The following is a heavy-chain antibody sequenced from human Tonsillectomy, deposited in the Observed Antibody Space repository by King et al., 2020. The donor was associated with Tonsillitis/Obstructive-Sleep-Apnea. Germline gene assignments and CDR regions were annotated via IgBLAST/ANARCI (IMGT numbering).Heavy chain of an antibody. J-gene: IGHJ3*02. D-gene: IGHD2-2*01. Sequence: VQLVESGGGLVQPGGSLRLSCAASGFTLSSYVMSWVRQAPGKGLEWVSAISGSGGSTYYADSVKGRFTISRDNSKNTLYLQMSSLRAEGTAVYYCAKDRGGYCSSTSCLDAFDIWGQGTMVTVSS. CDR1: GFTLSSYV. V-gene: IGHV3-23*04. CDR2: ISGSGGST. CDR3: AKDRGGYCSSTSCLDAFDI.